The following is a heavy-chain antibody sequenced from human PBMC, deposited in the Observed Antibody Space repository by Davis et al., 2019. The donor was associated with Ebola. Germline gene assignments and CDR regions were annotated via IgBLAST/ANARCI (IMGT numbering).Heavy chain of an antibody. D-gene: IGHD6-6*01. V-gene: IGHV1-8*01. J-gene: IGHJ6*02. Sequence: ASVKVSCKASGYTFTSYDINWVRQATGQGLEWMGWMNPNSGNTGYAQKFQGRVTMTRNTSISTAYMELSSLRSEDTAVYYWARVWVEYSSSGGEYYYGMDVWGQGTTVTVSS. CDR1: GYTFTSYD. CDR2: MNPNSGNT. CDR3: ARVWVEYSSSGGEYYYGMDV.